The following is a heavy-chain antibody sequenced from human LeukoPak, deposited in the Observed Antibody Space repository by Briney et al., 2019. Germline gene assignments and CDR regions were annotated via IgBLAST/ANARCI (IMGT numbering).Heavy chain of an antibody. V-gene: IGHV4-39*07. CDR2: FYYSGNT. CDR3: ARLRYYYDSSGSRAEYFQH. Sequence: SETLSLTCTVSGGSISSSSYYWGWVRQPPGKGLEWIASFYYSGNTYYNPSLKSRVTISVDTSKNQFSLKLSSVTAADTAVYYCARLRYYYDSSGSRAEYFQHWGQGTLVTASS. J-gene: IGHJ1*01. CDR1: GGSISSSSYY. D-gene: IGHD3-22*01.